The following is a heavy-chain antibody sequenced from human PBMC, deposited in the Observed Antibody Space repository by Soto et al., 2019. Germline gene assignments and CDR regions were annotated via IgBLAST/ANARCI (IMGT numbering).Heavy chain of an antibody. J-gene: IGHJ4*02. D-gene: IGHD2-15*01. CDR1: GFTFKRYW. CDR2: TNEDGSEK. Sequence: GGSLRLSCAASGFTFKRYWMSWVRQAPGKGLEWVANTNEDGSEKHYVDSVEGRFSISRDNAKNSLYLEMDSLRVEDTAVYYCARWSDWGQGTLVTVSS. CDR3: ARWSD. V-gene: IGHV3-7*01.